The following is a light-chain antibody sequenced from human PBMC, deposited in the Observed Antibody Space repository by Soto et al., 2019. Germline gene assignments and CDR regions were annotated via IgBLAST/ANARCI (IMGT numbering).Light chain of an antibody. CDR1: QSIRTW. V-gene: IGKV1-5*03. J-gene: IGKJ4*01. Sequence: DSVTITCRASQSIRTWLAWYQQKPGKAPRLLMYQASSLKSGVPSRFSGSGSETEFTLTITSLQPDDTATYYCQRYNNWPLTFGGGTKVDIK. CDR3: QRYNNWPLT. CDR2: QAS.